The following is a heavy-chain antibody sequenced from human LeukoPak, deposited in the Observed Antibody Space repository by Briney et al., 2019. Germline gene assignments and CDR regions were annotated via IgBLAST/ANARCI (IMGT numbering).Heavy chain of an antibody. Sequence: PSETLSLTCTVSGGSISSSGHYWIWIRQPPGKGLEWIGTIFYTGSTYYSPSLKSRITMSVDTSKNQFSLKLNSVTAADTAVYFCARDLVGAARFVDYWGQGSLVTVSS. V-gene: IGHV4-39*07. D-gene: IGHD1-26*01. J-gene: IGHJ4*02. CDR1: GGSISSSGHY. CDR3: ARDLVGAARFVDY. CDR2: IFYTGST.